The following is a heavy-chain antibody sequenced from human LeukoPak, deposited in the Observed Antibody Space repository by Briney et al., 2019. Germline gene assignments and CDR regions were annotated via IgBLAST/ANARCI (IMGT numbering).Heavy chain of an antibody. CDR3: AGADGGGLGYCPNSICPGGS. V-gene: IGHV3-21*01. CDR1: GFTFGNYI. J-gene: IGHJ5*01. Sequence: GGSLRLSCAASGFTFGNYIMNWVRQAPGKGLEWVSSISSSSSFMYYADSVQGRFTISRDNAENSLYLQMNSLRAEDTAVYYCAGADGGGLGYCPNSICPGGSWGQGTLVTVSS. CDR2: ISSSSSFM. D-gene: IGHD2-8*01.